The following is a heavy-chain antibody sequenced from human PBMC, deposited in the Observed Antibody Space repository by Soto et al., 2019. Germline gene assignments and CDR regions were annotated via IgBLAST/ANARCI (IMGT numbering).Heavy chain of an antibody. J-gene: IGHJ4*02. CDR2: ISGSGGST. CDR3: AKDLGSGYYFDY. D-gene: IGHD3-22*01. V-gene: IGHV3-23*01. CDR1: GFTFSSYA. Sequence: EVQLLESGGGLVQPGGSLRLSCAASGFTFSSYAMSWVRQAPGKGLEWVSAISGSGGSTYYADFVKGRFTISRDNSKNTLYLQMNSLRAEDTAVYYCAKDLGSGYYFDYWGQGTLVTVSS.